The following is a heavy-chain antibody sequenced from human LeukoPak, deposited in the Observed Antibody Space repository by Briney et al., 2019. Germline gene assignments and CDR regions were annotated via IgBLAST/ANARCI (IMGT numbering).Heavy chain of an antibody. D-gene: IGHD3-10*01. J-gene: IGHJ4*02. CDR3: ARAKRFGELLYG. CDR2: MNPDSGNT. Sequence: ASVKVSCKASGYTLTSYSIHWVRQATGQGLEWMGWMNPDSGNTGYAQKFQGRVTMTRNTSISTAYMELSSLTSEDTAVYYCARAKRFGELLYGWGQGTLVTVSS. V-gene: IGHV1-8*02. CDR1: GYTLTSYS.